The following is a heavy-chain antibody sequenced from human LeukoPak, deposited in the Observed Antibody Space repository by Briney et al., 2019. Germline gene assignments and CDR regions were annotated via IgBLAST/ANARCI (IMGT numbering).Heavy chain of an antibody. J-gene: IGHJ6*02. D-gene: IGHD3-10*01. CDR3: AREAYYYGSGSYLAPYYYYGMDV. CDR1: GFTFSSYS. CDR2: ISSSSSYI. V-gene: IGHV3-21*01. Sequence: GWSLRLSCVASGFTFSSYSMIWVRQAPGKGLEWVSSISSSSSYIYYADSVKGRFTISRDNAKNSLYLQMNSLRAEDTAVYYCAREAYYYGSGSYLAPYYYYGMDVWGQGTTVTVSS.